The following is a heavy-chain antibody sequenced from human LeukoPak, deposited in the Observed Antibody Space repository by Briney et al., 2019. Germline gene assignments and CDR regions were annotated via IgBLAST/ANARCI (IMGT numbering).Heavy chain of an antibody. Sequence: GGSLRLSCAASGFTFSSYAMSWVRQAPGKGLEWVSTISGSGGTTYYVDSVRGRFTISRDNSKSTLYLQMNSLRAEDTAIYYCANSWRLVYYFDYWGQGTLVTVSS. CDR3: ANSWRLVYYFDY. J-gene: IGHJ4*02. CDR1: GFTFSSYA. D-gene: IGHD6-19*01. CDR2: ISGSGGTT. V-gene: IGHV3-23*01.